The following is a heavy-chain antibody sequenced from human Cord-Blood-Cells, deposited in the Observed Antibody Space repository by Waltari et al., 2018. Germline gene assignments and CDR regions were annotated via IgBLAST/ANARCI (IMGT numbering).Heavy chain of an antibody. D-gene: IGHD6-6*01. CDR2: ISYDGSNK. V-gene: IGHV3-30-3*01. CDR3: ARVRIAALDY. J-gene: IGHJ4*02. CDR1: GFTFSRYA. Sequence: QVQLVESGGGVVQPGWSLRLSCAASGFTFSRYALHWVRQAPGKGLEWVSVISYDGSNKYYADSVKGRFTISRDNSKNTLYLQMNSLRAEDTAVYYCARVRIAALDYWGQGTLVTVSS.